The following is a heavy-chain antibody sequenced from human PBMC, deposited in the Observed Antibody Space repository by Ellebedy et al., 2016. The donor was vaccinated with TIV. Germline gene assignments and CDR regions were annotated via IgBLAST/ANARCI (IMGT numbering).Heavy chain of an antibody. CDR3: ARVGDYGDYVGLDY. D-gene: IGHD4-17*01. V-gene: IGHV4-59*01. CDR1: GGSISSYY. J-gene: IGHJ4*02. Sequence: MPSETLSLTCTVSGGSISSYYWSWIRQPPGKGLEWIGYIYYSGSTNYNPSLKSRVTISVDTSKNQFSLKLSSVTAADTAVYYCARVGDYGDYVGLDYWGQGTLVTVSS. CDR2: IYYSGST.